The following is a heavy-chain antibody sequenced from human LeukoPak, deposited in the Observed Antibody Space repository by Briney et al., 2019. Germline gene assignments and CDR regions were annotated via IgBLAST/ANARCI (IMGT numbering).Heavy chain of an antibody. Sequence: GGSLRLSCAASGFTFSDYYMSWIRQAPGKGLEWVSYISSSSSYTNYADSVKGRFTISRDNAKNSLYLQMNSLRAEDTAVYYCARVRKYSSGWYDAFDIWGQVTMDTVSS. D-gene: IGHD6-19*01. CDR2: ISSSSSYT. V-gene: IGHV3-11*05. CDR1: GFTFSDYY. J-gene: IGHJ3*02. CDR3: ARVRKYSSGWYDAFDI.